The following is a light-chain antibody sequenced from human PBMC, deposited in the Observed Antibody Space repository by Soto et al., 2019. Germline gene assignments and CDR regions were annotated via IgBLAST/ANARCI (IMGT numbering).Light chain of an antibody. J-gene: IGKJ1*01. CDR3: QQYDISPWT. V-gene: IGKV3-20*01. CDR1: QSVSSSY. Sequence: EIVLTQSPGTLSLSPGERATLSCRASQSVSSSYLAWYQQKPGQAPRLLIYDSSSRATGIPDRFSGSGSGTDFTLSIIRLEPEDFAVYYCQQYDISPWTFGQGTKVDNK. CDR2: DSS.